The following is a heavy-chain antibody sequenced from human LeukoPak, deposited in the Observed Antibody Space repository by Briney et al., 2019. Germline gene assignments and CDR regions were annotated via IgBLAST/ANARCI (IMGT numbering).Heavy chain of an antibody. CDR2: INHSGST. CDR1: GGSFSGYY. V-gene: IGHV4-34*01. J-gene: IGHJ6*03. D-gene: IGHD3-3*01. CDR3: ARLNNDFWSGYYYYMDV. Sequence: SETLSLTCAVYGGSFSGYYWSWIRQPPGKGLEWIGEINHSGSTNYNPSLKSRVTISVDTSKNQFSLKLSSVTAADTAVYYCARLNNDFWSGYYYYMDVWGKGNTVTVSS.